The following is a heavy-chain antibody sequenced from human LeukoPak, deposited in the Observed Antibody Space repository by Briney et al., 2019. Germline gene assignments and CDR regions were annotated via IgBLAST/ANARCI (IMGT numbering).Heavy chain of an antibody. CDR3: ARERNEYYYDSSGYCSDAFDI. J-gene: IGHJ3*02. CDR2: INPKSGGT. D-gene: IGHD3-22*01. V-gene: IGHV1-2*02. Sequence: ASVKVSCKASGYTFTGYYMHGVRQAPGQGLEWMGWINPKSGGTNYAQKFQGRVTMTRDTSISTAYMELSRLRSDDTAVYYCARERNEYYYDSSGYCSDAFDIWGQGTMVTVSS. CDR1: GYTFTGYY.